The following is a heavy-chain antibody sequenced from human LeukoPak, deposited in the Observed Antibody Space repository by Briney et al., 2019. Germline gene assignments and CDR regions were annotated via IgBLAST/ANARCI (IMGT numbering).Heavy chain of an antibody. J-gene: IGHJ5*02. CDR3: ARRGRAVAAPGWFDP. CDR2: INHSGST. CDR1: GGSFSGYY. Sequence: PSETLSLTGAVYGGSFSGYYWSWIRQPPGKGLEWIGEINHSGSTNYNPSLKSRVTISVDTSKNQFSLKLSSVTAADTAVYYCARRGRAVAAPGWFDPWGQGTLVTVSS. V-gene: IGHV4-34*01. D-gene: IGHD6-19*01.